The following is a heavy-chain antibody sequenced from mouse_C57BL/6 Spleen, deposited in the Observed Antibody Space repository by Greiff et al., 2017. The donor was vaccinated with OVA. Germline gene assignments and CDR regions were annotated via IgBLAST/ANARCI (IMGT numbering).Heavy chain of an antibody. Sequence: DVQLQESGPGMVKPSQSLSLTCTVTGYSITSGYDWHWIRHFPGNKLEWMGYISYSGSTNYNPSLKSRISITHDTSNNHFFLKLNSVTTEDTATYYCARDPRDGYYPYFDVWGTGTTVTVSS. D-gene: IGHD2-3*01. J-gene: IGHJ1*03. CDR2: ISYSGST. CDR3: ARDPRDGYYPYFDV. CDR1: GYSITSGYD. V-gene: IGHV3-1*01.